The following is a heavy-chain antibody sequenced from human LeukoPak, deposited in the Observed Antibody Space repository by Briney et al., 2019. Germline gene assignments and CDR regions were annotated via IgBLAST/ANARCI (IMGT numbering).Heavy chain of an antibody. CDR2: ISGSSRFI. D-gene: IGHD1-14*01. V-gene: IGHV3-21*01. CDR1: GFTFSSYE. Sequence: PGGSLRLSCAASGFTFSSYEMNWVRQAPGKGLEWVTSISGSSRFIYYADSVRGRFTISRDSAKNSLDLQMSSLRAEDTAVYYCARGAGVRPLDYWGQGTLVTVSS. CDR3: ARGAGVRPLDY. J-gene: IGHJ4*02.